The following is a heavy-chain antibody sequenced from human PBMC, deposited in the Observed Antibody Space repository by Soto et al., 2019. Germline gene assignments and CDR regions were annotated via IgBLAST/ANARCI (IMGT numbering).Heavy chain of an antibody. Sequence: GGSLRLSCAASGFSFSSYSMNWARQAPGKGLEWISYISSSSRTIYYPDSVKGRFTISRDNAKNSLYLQMNSLRAEDTAVYYCARDKGRSPLDYWGQGTLVTVSS. CDR3: ARDKGRSPLDY. J-gene: IGHJ4*02. V-gene: IGHV3-48*01. D-gene: IGHD2-15*01. CDR2: ISSSSRTI. CDR1: GFSFSSYS.